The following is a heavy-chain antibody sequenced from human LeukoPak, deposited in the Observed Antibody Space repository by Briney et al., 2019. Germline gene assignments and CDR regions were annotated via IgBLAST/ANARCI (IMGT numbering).Heavy chain of an antibody. D-gene: IGHD3-22*01. CDR3: AREPQPLYYYESSHAFDI. V-gene: IGHV1-2*02. CDR2: INPNSGGT. CDR1: GYTFTDYS. Sequence: ASVKVSCKASGYTFTDYSMRWVRQAPGQGLERFGGINPNSGGTNYAQKFQGRVTMTRDTSISTAYMELSRLRSDDTAVYYCAREPQPLYYYESSHAFDIWGQGTMVTVSS. J-gene: IGHJ3*02.